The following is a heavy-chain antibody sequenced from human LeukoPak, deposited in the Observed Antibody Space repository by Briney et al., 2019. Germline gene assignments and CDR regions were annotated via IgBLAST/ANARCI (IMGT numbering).Heavy chain of an antibody. CDR3: ANGGAH. Sequence: GGSLRLSCVASGFTFSSYSMNWVRQAPGKGLEWVSSISSSSSSTYYADSVKGRFTISRDNAKNSLHLQMNSLRAEDTAVYYCANGGAHWGQGTLVTVSS. V-gene: IGHV3-21*01. J-gene: IGHJ4*02. CDR2: ISSSSSST. D-gene: IGHD4/OR15-4a*01. CDR1: GFTFSSYS.